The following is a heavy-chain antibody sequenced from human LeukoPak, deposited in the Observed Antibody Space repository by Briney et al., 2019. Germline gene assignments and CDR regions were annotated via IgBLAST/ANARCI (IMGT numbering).Heavy chain of an antibody. J-gene: IGHJ4*02. V-gene: IGHV3-23*01. D-gene: IGHD6-25*01. CDR1: GFTFSSYA. CDR3: ARGVRQRLLTYYFDY. CDR2: ISGSGGST. Sequence: PGGSLRLSCAASGFTFSSYAMSWVRQAPGKGLEWVSAISGSGGSTYYADSVKGRFTISRDNSKNTLYLQMNSLRAEDTAVYYCARGVRQRLLTYYFDYWGQGTLVTVSS.